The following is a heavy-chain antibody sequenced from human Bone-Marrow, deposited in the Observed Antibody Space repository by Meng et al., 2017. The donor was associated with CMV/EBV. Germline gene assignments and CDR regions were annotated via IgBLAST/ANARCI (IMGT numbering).Heavy chain of an antibody. CDR2: VRGSKDGFAT. V-gene: IGHV3-73*01. CDR1: GFYFSGSI. J-gene: IGHJ3*02. Sequence: GESLKISCAASGFYFSGSIIHWVRQASGKGLEWVGRVRGSKDGFATAYAASVKGRFTISRGDSKNMVYLQMNSLRFEDTAMYYCIKTGTAAYDAFDIWGQGALGTVSS. CDR3: IKTGTAAYDAFDI. D-gene: IGHD1-7*01.